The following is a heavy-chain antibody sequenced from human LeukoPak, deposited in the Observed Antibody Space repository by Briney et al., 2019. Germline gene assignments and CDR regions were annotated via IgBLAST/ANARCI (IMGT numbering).Heavy chain of an antibody. Sequence: ASVKVSCKASGYTFTGYYMHWVRQAPGQGLEWMGWNNPNSGGTNYAQKFQGRVTMTRDTSISTAYMELSRLRSDDTAVYYCARAEYDFWSGYYPGVDYYYMDVWGKGTTVTVSS. CDR1: GYTFTGYY. V-gene: IGHV1-2*02. CDR2: NNPNSGGT. D-gene: IGHD3-3*01. CDR3: ARAEYDFWSGYYPGVDYYYMDV. J-gene: IGHJ6*03.